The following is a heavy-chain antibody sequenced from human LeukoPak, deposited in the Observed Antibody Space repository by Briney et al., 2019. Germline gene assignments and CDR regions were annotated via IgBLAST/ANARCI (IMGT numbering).Heavy chain of an antibody. CDR3: ARFGGSYGDYGDY. D-gene: IGHD3-10*01. CDR2: IYYSGST. V-gene: IGHV4-59*01. Sequence: SETLSLTCTVSGGSISSYYWSWIRQPPGKGLEWIGYIYYSGSTNYNPSLKSRVTISVDTSKNQFSLKLSSVTAADTAVYYCARFGGSYGDYGDYRGQGTLVTVS. CDR1: GGSISSYY. J-gene: IGHJ4*02.